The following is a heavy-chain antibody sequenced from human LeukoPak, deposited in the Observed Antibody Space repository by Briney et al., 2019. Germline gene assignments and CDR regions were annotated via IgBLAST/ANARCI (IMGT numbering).Heavy chain of an antibody. CDR2: IYPGDSDT. J-gene: IGHJ4*02. D-gene: IGHD6-19*01. Sequence: GESLKISCKGSGYSFTSYWIGWVRQMPGKGLEWMGIIYPGDSDTRYSPSFQGQVTISADKAISTAYLQWSSLKASDTAMYYCARSEISGWYVGQFDYWGQGTLVTVSS. CDR1: GYSFTSYW. CDR3: ARSEISGWYVGQFDY. V-gene: IGHV5-51*01.